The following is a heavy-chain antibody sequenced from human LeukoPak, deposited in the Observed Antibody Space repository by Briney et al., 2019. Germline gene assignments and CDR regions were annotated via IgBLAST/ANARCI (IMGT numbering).Heavy chain of an antibody. Sequence: GGSLRLSCAASVFIISDFYMSWIRQAPGKGLEWVSYSSTSGSTISYADSVKGRFTISRDNAKNSLYLEMNSLRAEDTAVYYCARESYYYGSGAFDPWGQGTLVTVSS. V-gene: IGHV3-11*01. CDR1: VFIISDFY. D-gene: IGHD3-10*01. CDR2: SSTSGSTI. CDR3: ARESYYYGSGAFDP. J-gene: IGHJ5*02.